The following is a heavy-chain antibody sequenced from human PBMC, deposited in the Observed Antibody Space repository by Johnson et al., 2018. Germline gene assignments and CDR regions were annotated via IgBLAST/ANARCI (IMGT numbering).Heavy chain of an antibody. Sequence: QVQLVQSGGGVVQPGRSLRLSCAASGFTFSDYGMHWVRQAPGKGLEWVAVISYDGSNKYYADSVKGRFTISRDNSKNTLYLQMNSLRAEDTAVYYCSKSPQSDYGDYQNYYYYHMDVWGKGTTVTVSS. D-gene: IGHD4-17*01. J-gene: IGHJ6*03. CDR1: GFTFSDYG. CDR2: ISYDGSNK. V-gene: IGHV3-30*18. CDR3: SKSPQSDYGDYQNYYYYHMDV.